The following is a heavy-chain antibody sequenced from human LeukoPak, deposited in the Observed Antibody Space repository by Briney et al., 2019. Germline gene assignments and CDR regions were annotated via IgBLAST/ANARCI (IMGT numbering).Heavy chain of an antibody. Sequence: GGSLRLSCAASGFTFSDCYMSWICQAPGKGLEWVSYISSSGSTIYYADSVKGRFTSPRDNAKNSLYLQMNSLRAEDTAVYYCARSPRGYFDYWGQGTLVTVSS. CDR2: ISSSGSTI. CDR3: ARSPRGYFDY. CDR1: GFTFSDCY. J-gene: IGHJ4*02. V-gene: IGHV3-11*01.